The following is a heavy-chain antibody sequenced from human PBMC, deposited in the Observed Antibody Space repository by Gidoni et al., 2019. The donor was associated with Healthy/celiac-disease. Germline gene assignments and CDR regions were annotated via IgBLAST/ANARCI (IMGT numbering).Heavy chain of an antibody. J-gene: IGHJ4*02. CDR1: GGPISSSRYY. CDR3: ARTYYDILTGPLYFDY. Sequence: QLQLQESCPGLVNPSETLSLTCTVPGGPISSSRYYWGWLRPPPGQGLEWIGRIYYSGSTYYNPSLKSRVTISVDTSKNQFSLKLSSVTAADTAVYYCARTYYDILTGPLYFDYWGQGTLVTVSS. V-gene: IGHV4-39*01. CDR2: IYYSGST. D-gene: IGHD3-9*01.